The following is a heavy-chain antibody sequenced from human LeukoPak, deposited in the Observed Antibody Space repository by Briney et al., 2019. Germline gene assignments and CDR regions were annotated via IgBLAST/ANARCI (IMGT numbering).Heavy chain of an antibody. J-gene: IGHJ5*02. Sequence: ASVKVSCKASGYTFTTYGISWVRQAPGQGLEWMGWISAYDGNTSYAQKFQGRVTMTTDTSTSTAYMELRSLRSDDTAVYYCARDKVIASAGTPNWFDPWGQGTLVTVSS. V-gene: IGHV1-18*01. CDR2: ISAYDGNT. D-gene: IGHD6-13*01. CDR1: GYTFTTYG. CDR3: ARDKVIASAGTPNWFDP.